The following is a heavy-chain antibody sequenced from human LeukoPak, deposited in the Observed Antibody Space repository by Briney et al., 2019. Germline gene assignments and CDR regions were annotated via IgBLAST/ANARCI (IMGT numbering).Heavy chain of an antibody. V-gene: IGHV4-38-2*02. J-gene: IGHJ4*02. CDR2: FYHSGST. CDR1: GYSISSGYY. CDR3: ARDIPSGSYGY. Sequence: SETLSLTCAVSGYSISSGYYWGWIRQPPGKGLEWIGNFYHSGSTYYNLSLKSRVTISVDTSKNQFSLKLSSVTAADTAVYYCARDIPSGSYGYWGQGTLVTVSS. D-gene: IGHD1-26*01.